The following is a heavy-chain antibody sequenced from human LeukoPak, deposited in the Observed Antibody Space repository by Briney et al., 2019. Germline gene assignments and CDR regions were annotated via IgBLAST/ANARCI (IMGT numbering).Heavy chain of an antibody. V-gene: IGHV3-11*04. CDR1: GFTFSDYY. J-gene: IGHJ3*02. CDR3: ARGYYDSSGYSDAFDI. D-gene: IGHD3-22*01. CDR2: ISSRGSAI. Sequence: GGSLRLSCAASGFTFSDYYMNWVRQAPGKGLEWVSYISSRGSAIYYADSVKGRFTISRDNAKNSLYLQMNSLRAEDTAVYYCARGYYDSSGYSDAFDIWGQGTMVTVSS.